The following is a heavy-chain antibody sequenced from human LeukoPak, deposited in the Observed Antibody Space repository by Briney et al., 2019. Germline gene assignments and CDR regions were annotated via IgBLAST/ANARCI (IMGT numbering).Heavy chain of an antibody. CDR1: GGSISSYY. V-gene: IGHV4-59*01. CDR3: ARRANSGFDAFDI. D-gene: IGHD3-22*01. CDR2: IYYSGST. J-gene: IGHJ3*02. Sequence: SQTLSLTCTVSGGSISSYYWSWIRQPPGKGLEWIGYIYYSGSTNYNPSLKSRVTISVDTSKNQFSLKLSSVTAADTAVYYCARRANSGFDAFDIWGQGTMVTVSS.